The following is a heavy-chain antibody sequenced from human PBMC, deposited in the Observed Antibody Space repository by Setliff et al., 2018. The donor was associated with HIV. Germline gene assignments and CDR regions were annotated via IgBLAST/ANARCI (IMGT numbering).Heavy chain of an antibody. CDR2: IYNSGST. D-gene: IGHD5-18*01. J-gene: IGHJ4*02. V-gene: IGHV4-59*01. CDR1: GGSMSSYY. Sequence: PSETLSLTCSVSGGSMSSYYWSWIRQPPGKGLEWIGYIYNSGSTNYNPSLKSRVTISGDTSKNQFSLKLISVSAADTAVYYCARGTWIQLSALALFDYWGQGTLVTVSS. CDR3: ARGTWIQLSALALFDY.